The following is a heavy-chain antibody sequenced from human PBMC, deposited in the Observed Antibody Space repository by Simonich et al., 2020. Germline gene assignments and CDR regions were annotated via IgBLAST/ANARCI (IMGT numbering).Heavy chain of an antibody. J-gene: IGHJ5*02. CDR3: ARCGLVNYDILTGYHNWFDP. Sequence: QVQLQQWGAGLLKPSETLSLTCAVYGGSFSGYYWSWIRQPPGKGLEWIGEINHSGRNNHTPPLRHRVTKSVDTSKNQFSRKRSSVTAADTAVYYCARCGLVNYDILTGYHNWFDPWGQGTLVTVSS. D-gene: IGHD3-9*01. CDR1: GGSFSGYY. V-gene: IGHV4-34*01. CDR2: INHSGRN.